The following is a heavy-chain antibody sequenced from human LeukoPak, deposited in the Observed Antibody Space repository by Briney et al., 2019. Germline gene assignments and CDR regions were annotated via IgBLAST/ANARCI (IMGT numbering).Heavy chain of an antibody. Sequence: QPSETLSLTCAVYGGSFSGYYWSWIRQPPGKGLEWLGEINHSGSTNYNPSLKSRVTISVDTSKNQFSLKLSSVTAADTAVYYCARVGGNSGVYYYMDVWGKGTTVTVSS. D-gene: IGHD4-23*01. V-gene: IGHV4-34*01. J-gene: IGHJ6*03. CDR1: GGSFSGYY. CDR2: INHSGST. CDR3: ARVGGNSGVYYYMDV.